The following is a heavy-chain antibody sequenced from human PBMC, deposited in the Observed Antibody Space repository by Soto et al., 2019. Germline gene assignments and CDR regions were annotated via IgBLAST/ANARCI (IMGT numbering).Heavy chain of an antibody. J-gene: IGHJ4*02. CDR2: IYSGGST. D-gene: IGHD3-3*01. Sequence: GSLRLSCAASGFTVSSNYMSWVRQAPGKGLEWVSVIYSGGSTYYADSVKGRFTISRDNSKNTLYLQMNSLRAEDTAVYYCARTLDDVWSGLIQYYFDYWGQGTLVTVDS. V-gene: IGHV3-53*01. CDR1: GFTVSSNY. CDR3: ARTLDDVWSGLIQYYFDY.